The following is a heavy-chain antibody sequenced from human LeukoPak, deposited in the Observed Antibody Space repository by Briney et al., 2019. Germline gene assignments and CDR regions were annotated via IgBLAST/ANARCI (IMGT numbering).Heavy chain of an antibody. V-gene: IGHV3-7*01. J-gene: IGHJ4*02. D-gene: IGHD6-19*01. CDR3: ARYRLVWLPAPVFDY. CDR2: IKEDGSEK. CDR1: EFTFSSYW. Sequence: GGSLRLSCAASEFTFSSYWMTWVRQAPGKGLEWVANIKEDGSEKYYEDSVKGRFTISRDNTKNLLYLEMNRLRAEDTAVYYCARYRLVWLPAPVFDYWGPGTLVTVSS.